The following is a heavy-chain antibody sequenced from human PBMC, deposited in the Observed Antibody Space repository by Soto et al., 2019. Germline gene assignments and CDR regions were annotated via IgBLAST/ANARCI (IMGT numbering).Heavy chain of an antibody. V-gene: IGHV5-51*01. CDR1: EYCFTSYW. CDR3: ARHSTMIDGAFDI. D-gene: IGHD3-22*01. J-gene: IGHJ3*02. CDR2: IYPGDYDP. Sequence: GESLKISCKCSEYCFTSYWIGWVRQMAGKGLEWMGIIYPGDYDPRYSPTFQGQVTISTDKSISTAYLQWSSLKASDTAMYYCARHSTMIDGAFDIWGQGTIVTVSS.